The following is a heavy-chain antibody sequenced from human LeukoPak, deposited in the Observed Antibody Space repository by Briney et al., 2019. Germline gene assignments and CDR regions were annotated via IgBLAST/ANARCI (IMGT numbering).Heavy chain of an antibody. CDR2: MNPNSGNT. V-gene: IGHV1-8*01. CDR3: ERALGDAAVDY. Sequence: GASVKVSCKASGYTFTSYDINWLRQATGQGLEWMGWMNPNSGNTGYAQKFQGRVTMTRNTSISTAYMELSSLRSEDTAVYYCERALGDAAVDYWGQGTLVTVSS. D-gene: IGHD1-26*01. J-gene: IGHJ4*02. CDR1: GYTFTSYD.